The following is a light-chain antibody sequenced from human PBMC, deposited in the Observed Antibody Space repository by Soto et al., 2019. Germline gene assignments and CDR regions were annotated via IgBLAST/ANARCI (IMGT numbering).Light chain of an antibody. V-gene: IGKV3-20*01. CDR2: GAS. Sequence: EIVLTQSPGTLSLSPGERATLSCRASQSVSSSYLAWYQQKPCQAPRLLIYGASSRATGIPDRFSGSGSETDFTLTISRLDPEDFSGNYCHQYGSSPTFGGGIKVEIK. CDR1: QSVSSSY. J-gene: IGKJ4*01. CDR3: HQYGSSPT.